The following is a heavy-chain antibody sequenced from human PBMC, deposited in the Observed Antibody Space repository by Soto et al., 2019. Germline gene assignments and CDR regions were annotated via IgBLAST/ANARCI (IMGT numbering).Heavy chain of an antibody. CDR3: ARGVVYRDVGLAYGMDV. Sequence: LSLTCAVYGESFSNHYWTWIRQSPGKGLEWVGEINYSGSTRYNWSLGSRVTISVDTSKNQFSLMVTSVTAEDTAVYYCARGVVYRDVGLAYGMDVWGQGTTVTVSS. CDR2: INYSGST. V-gene: IGHV4-34*01. D-gene: IGHD3-22*01. J-gene: IGHJ6*02. CDR1: GESFSNHY.